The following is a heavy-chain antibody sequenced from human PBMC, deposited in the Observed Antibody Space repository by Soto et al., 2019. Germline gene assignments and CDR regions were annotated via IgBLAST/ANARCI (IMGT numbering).Heavy chain of an antibody. CDR3: AKDAITMVRGVISYYGMDV. V-gene: IGHV3-9*01. Sequence: EVQLVESGGGLVQPGRSLRLSCAANRFTFDDYAIQWVRQAPGKGLEWVSGISWNSGSIGYADSVKGRFTISRDNAKNSLYLQMNSLRAEDTALYYCAKDAITMVRGVISYYGMDVWGQGTTVTVSS. CDR1: RFTFDDYA. CDR2: ISWNSGSI. J-gene: IGHJ6*02. D-gene: IGHD3-10*01.